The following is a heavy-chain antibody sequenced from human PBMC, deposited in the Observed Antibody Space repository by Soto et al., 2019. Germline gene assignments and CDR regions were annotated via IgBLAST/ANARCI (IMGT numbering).Heavy chain of an antibody. CDR1: GFTFSSHA. Sequence: PGGSLRLSCAASGFTFSSHAMSWVRQAPGKGLEWVSAISGSGGSTYYADSVKGRFTISRDNSKNTLYLQMNSLRAEDTAVYYCAKEGAMVRGVIITPGAYYGMDVWGQGTTVTVSS. CDR3: AKEGAMVRGVIITPGAYYGMDV. V-gene: IGHV3-23*01. J-gene: IGHJ6*02. D-gene: IGHD3-10*01. CDR2: ISGSGGST.